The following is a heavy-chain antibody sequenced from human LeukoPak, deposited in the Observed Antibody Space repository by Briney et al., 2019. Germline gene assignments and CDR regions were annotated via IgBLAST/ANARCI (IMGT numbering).Heavy chain of an antibody. Sequence: SETLSLTCTVSGGSISSSSYYWGWIRQPPGKGLEWIGSIYYSGSTYYNPSLKSRVTISVDTSKNQFSLKLSSVTAADTAVYYCARDQAWDIVVVPAAMRGYWGQGTLVTVSS. CDR1: GGSISSSSYY. CDR3: ARDQAWDIVVVPAAMRGY. V-gene: IGHV4-39*07. D-gene: IGHD2-2*01. CDR2: IYYSGST. J-gene: IGHJ4*02.